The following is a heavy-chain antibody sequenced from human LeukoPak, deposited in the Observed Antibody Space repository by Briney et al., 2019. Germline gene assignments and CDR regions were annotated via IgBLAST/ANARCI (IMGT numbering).Heavy chain of an antibody. D-gene: IGHD3-22*01. J-gene: IGHJ4*02. Sequence: PGGSLRLSCAASGFTFSSYSMNWVRQAPGKGLEWVSSISSSSSYIYYADSVKGRFTISRDNAKHSLYLQMNSLRAEDTAVYYCARTTYYDSSGYSGIHYWGQGTLVTVSS. V-gene: IGHV3-21*01. CDR3: ARTTYYDSSGYSGIHY. CDR1: GFTFSSYS. CDR2: ISSSSSYI.